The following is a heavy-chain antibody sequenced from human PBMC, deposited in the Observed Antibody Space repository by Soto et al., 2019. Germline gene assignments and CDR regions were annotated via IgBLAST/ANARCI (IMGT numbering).Heavy chain of an antibody. Sequence: VQLVESGGGAVQPGRSLRLACAASGFTFSSHAMHWVRQAPGKGLECAAIISYDGSNKYYGDSVRGRLTISRDKSKNTIYLQMNSLRAEHTAVYYCARDQTGITTTGGGRIDYWGQGTLVTVSS. CDR2: ISYDGSNK. CDR3: ARDQTGITTTGGGRIDY. CDR1: GFTFSSHA. V-gene: IGHV3-30-3*01. J-gene: IGHJ4*02. D-gene: IGHD6-13*01.